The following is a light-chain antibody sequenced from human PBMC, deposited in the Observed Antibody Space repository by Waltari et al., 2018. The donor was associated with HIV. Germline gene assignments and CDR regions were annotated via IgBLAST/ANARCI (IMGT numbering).Light chain of an antibody. CDR3: AAWDASLHVV. J-gene: IGLJ2*01. CDR2: RNH. Sequence: QAVLPQPPYAPGTLGQWVTLCCLGSSSNVGTNTVNWYQHLPGAAPKLIIFRNHQRPSGVPDRFSGSQSGTSAFLTITGLLPGDEATYYCAAWDASLHVVFGGGTQLTVL. V-gene: IGLV1-44*01. CDR1: SSNVGTNT.